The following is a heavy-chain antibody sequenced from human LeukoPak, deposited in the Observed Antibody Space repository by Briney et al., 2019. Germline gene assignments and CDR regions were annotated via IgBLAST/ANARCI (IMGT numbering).Heavy chain of an antibody. CDR3: ARLLIVGAPVGYFDY. Sequence: GESLKISCKGSGYSFTSYWIGWVRQMPGKGLEWMGIIYPGDSDTRYSPSFQGQVTISADKSISTAYLQWSSLKASDTAMYYCARLLIVGAPVGYFDYWGQGTLVTVSS. CDR1: GYSFTSYW. D-gene: IGHD1-26*01. J-gene: IGHJ4*02. CDR2: IYPGDSDT. V-gene: IGHV5-51*01.